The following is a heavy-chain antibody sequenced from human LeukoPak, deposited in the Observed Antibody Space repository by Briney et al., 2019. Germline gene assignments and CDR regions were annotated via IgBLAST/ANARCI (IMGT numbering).Heavy chain of an antibody. CDR2: ISYDGSNK. CDR3: ARVTGGSGAFDI. Sequence: GRSLRLSCAASGFTFSSYAMHWVRQAPGKGLEWVAVISYDGSNKYYADSVKGRFTISRDNSKNTLYLQMNSLRAEDTAVYYCARVTGGSGAFDIWGQGTMVTVSS. J-gene: IGHJ3*02. V-gene: IGHV3-30*04. CDR1: GFTFSSYA. D-gene: IGHD1-14*01.